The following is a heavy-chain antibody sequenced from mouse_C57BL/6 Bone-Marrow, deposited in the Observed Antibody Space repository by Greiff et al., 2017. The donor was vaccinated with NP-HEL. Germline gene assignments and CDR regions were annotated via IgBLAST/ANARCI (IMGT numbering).Heavy chain of an antibody. J-gene: IGHJ3*01. D-gene: IGHD1-1*01. CDR1: GYTFTGYW. CDR2: ILPGGGST. CDR3: ARDTYYYGSSFFAY. V-gene: IGHV1-9*01. Sequence: QVQLQQSGAELMKPGASVKLSCKATGYTFTGYWIEWVRQRPGHGLEWIGEILPGGGSTNYTEKFKGKATFTADTSSNTAYMHLSSLTTEDSAIYYCARDTYYYGSSFFAYWGQGTLVTVSA.